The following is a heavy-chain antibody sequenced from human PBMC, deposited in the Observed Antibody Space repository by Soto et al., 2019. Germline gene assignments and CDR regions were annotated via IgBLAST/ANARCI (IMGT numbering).Heavy chain of an antibody. Sequence: QVQLQESGPGLVKPSETLSLTCTVSGGCISSFYWSWIRQPPGKGLEWIGYIYYSGSTNYNPSLKSRVTISVDTSKNQFSLKLSSVTAADTAVYYCARASAGTRGVFDYWGQGTLVTVSS. V-gene: IGHV4-59*01. D-gene: IGHD1-7*01. CDR1: GGCISSFY. J-gene: IGHJ4*02. CDR3: ARASAGTRGVFDY. CDR2: IYYSGST.